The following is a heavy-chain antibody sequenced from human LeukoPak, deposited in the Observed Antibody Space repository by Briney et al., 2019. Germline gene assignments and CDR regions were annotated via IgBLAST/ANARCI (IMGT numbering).Heavy chain of an antibody. CDR3: AIAHDYGVAGGYFDY. D-gene: IGHD4-17*01. Sequence: ASVKVSCKASGYTFTGYYMHWVRQAPGQGLEWMGWINLNSGGTNYAQKFQGWVTMTRDTSISTAYMELSRLRSDDTAVYYCAIAHDYGVAGGYFDYWGQGTLVTVSS. CDR1: GYTFTGYY. CDR2: INLNSGGT. J-gene: IGHJ4*02. V-gene: IGHV1-2*04.